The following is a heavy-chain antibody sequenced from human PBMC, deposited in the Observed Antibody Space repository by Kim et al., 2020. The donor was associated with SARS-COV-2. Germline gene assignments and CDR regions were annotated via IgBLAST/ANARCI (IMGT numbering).Heavy chain of an antibody. CDR2: ISGSGGST. CDR3: TRHPVVLLYYYCRGV. J-gene: IGHJ6*02. Sequence: GGSLRLSCAASGFTFSSYAMSWVRQAPGKGLEWVSAISGSGGSTYYAASVKGWITISRDNSKNLLYLQINIRRGEDTAVYYCTRHPVVLLYYYCRGVWG. V-gene: IGHV3-23*01. CDR1: GFTFSSYA. D-gene: IGHD2-15*01.